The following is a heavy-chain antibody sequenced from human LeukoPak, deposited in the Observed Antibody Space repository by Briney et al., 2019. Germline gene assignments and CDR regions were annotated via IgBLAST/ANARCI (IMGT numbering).Heavy chain of an antibody. CDR1: GFTVSINS. Sequence: GGSLRLSCTVSGFTVSINSMSWVRQAPGKELEWVSFIYSDNTHYSDSVKGRFTISRDNSKNTLYLQMNSLRAEDTAVYYCARRAGAYSHPYDYWGQGTLVTVSS. J-gene: IGHJ4*02. CDR3: ARRAGAYSHPYDY. CDR2: IYSDNT. D-gene: IGHD4/OR15-4a*01. V-gene: IGHV3-53*01.